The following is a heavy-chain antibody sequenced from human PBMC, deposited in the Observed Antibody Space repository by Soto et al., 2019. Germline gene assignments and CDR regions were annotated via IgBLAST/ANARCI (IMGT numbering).Heavy chain of an antibody. CDR3: ASESSTWAFFDN. J-gene: IGHJ4*02. CDR1: GFNLSSHS. V-gene: IGHV3-48*02. Sequence: EVQLVESGGGLVQPGGSLRLSCAASGFNLSSHSMNWVRQAPGKGLEWVSYISSSGSTIYYADSVKGRFTISRDNAKNSLYLQMNSLRDEDMAVYYCASESSTWAFFDNWGRGTLVTVSS. CDR2: ISSSGSTI. D-gene: IGHD6-13*01.